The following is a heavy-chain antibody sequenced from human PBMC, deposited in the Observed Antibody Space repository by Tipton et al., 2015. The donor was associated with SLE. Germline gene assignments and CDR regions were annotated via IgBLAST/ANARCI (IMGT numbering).Heavy chain of an antibody. J-gene: IGHJ4*02. CDR3: AAYINYPAY. D-gene: IGHD4-11*01. CDR2: IILILGET. V-gene: IGHV1-69*04. CDR1: GGSFSDYT. Sequence: QPGPEVKKPGSSVKVSCRASGGSFSDYTISWVRQAPGQGLEWMGRIILILGETNYAQKFQGRVTISADKSTSTTYMELSSLGSEDTALYYCAAYINYPAYWGQGTLVTVSS.